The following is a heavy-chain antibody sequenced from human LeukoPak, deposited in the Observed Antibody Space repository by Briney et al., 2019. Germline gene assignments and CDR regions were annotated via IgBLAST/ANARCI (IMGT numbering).Heavy chain of an antibody. D-gene: IGHD3-10*01. V-gene: IGHV1-18*01. CDR2: ISAYNGNT. CDR3: AREYYGSGREEFDY. Sequence: ASVKVSCKASGYTFTSYGISWVRQAPGQGLEWMGWISAYNGNTNYAQKLRGRVTMTTDTSTSTAYMELRSLRSDDTALYYCAREYYGSGREEFDYWGQGTLVTVSS. J-gene: IGHJ4*02. CDR1: GYTFTSYG.